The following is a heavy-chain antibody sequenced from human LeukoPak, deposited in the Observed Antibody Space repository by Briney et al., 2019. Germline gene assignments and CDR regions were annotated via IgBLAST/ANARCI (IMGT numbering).Heavy chain of an antibody. J-gene: IGHJ4*02. CDR1: AYTFTGYY. CDR3: ARDLEDNYSNYGY. CDR2: INPNSGGT. V-gene: IGHV1-2*02. D-gene: IGHD4-11*01. Sequence: ASVKVSCRTSAYTFTGYYMHWVRQAPGQGLEWMGWINPNSGGTNYAQKFQGRVTMTRDTSISTAYMELSRLRSDDTAVYYCARDLEDNYSNYGYWGQGTLVTVSS.